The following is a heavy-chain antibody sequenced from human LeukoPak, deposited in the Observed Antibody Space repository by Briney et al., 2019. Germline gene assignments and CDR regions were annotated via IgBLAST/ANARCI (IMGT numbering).Heavy chain of an antibody. CDR3: ARGQAYYYDSSGYPDY. V-gene: IGHV5-51*02. CDR1: GYSFSIYW. Sequence: ESLKISCKGSGYSFSIYWSGWLGQMPGKGLEWMGVIHPGDSDTRYSPSFQGKVTISADKSISTAYLQWSSLEASADAIYYCARGQAYYYDSSGYPDYGGQGTLVPVSS. J-gene: IGHJ4*02. CDR2: IHPGDSDT. D-gene: IGHD3-22*01.